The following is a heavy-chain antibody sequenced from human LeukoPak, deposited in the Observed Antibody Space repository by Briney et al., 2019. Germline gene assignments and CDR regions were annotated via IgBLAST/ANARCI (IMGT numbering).Heavy chain of an antibody. D-gene: IGHD6-6*01. CDR3: ARDVRGGYSSSSGGYYYYYYGMDV. V-gene: IGHV3-66*02. Sequence: PGGSLRLSCAASGFTVSSNYMSWVRQAPGKGLEWVSVIYSVGSTYYADSVKGRFTISRDNSKNTLYLQMNSLRAEDTAVYYCARDVRGGYSSSSGGYYYYYYGMDVWGQGTTVTVSS. CDR2: IYSVGST. J-gene: IGHJ6*02. CDR1: GFTVSSNY.